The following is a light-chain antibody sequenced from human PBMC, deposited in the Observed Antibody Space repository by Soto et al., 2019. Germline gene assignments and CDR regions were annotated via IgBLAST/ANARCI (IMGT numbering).Light chain of an antibody. V-gene: IGKV1-39*01. CDR1: QSISSY. CDR2: AAS. Sequence: DIQMTQSPSSLSASVGDRVTITCRASQSISSYLNWYQQKPGKAPKLLIYAASSLQSGVPSRFSGSGSGTDFTLTNSSLQPEDCATYYCQQSYSTLYTLGQGTKLEIK. J-gene: IGKJ2*01. CDR3: QQSYSTLYT.